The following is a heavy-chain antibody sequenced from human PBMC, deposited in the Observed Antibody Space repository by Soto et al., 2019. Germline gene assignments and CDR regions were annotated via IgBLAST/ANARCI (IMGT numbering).Heavy chain of an antibody. D-gene: IGHD4-17*01. CDR3: AKDLSYGDNYYFYGLDV. CDR1: GFTFSSYV. V-gene: IGHV3-23*01. CDR2: ISGSGSST. J-gene: IGHJ6*02. Sequence: EVQLLESGGGLVQPGGSLRLSCAASGFTFSSYVMSWVRQAPGKGLQWVSSISGSGSSTYYADSVKGRFTISRDNAKSTLYLQMNSLRAEDTALYYCAKDLSYGDNYYFYGLDVWGQGTTVTVCS.